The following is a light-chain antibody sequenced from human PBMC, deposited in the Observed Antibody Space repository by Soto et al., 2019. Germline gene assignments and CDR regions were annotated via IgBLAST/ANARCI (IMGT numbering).Light chain of an antibody. CDR1: SSDVGGYNS. V-gene: IGLV2-14*01. Sequence: QSALTQPASVSGSPGQSVTISCTGTSSDVGGYNSVSWYQQHPGKAPKLMVYDVSNRPSGVSNRFSGSKSGNTASLTIYGLQAEDEADYYCSSYTSSSTLNYGFGTGTKLTVL. CDR3: SSYTSSSTLNYG. CDR2: DVS. J-gene: IGLJ1*01.